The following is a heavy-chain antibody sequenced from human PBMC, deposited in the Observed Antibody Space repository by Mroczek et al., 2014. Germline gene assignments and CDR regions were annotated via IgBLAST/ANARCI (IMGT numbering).Heavy chain of an antibody. V-gene: IGHV4-34*01. CDR2: INHSGST. D-gene: IGHD6-6*01. CDR1: GGSFSGYY. Sequence: QVQLQQWGAGLLKPSETLSLTCAVYGGSFSGYYWSWIRQPPGKGLEWIGGINHSGSTNYNPSLKSRVTISVDTSKNQFSLKLSSVTAADTAAYYCVGYSSSSLSYGMDVWGQGTTVTVSS. CDR3: VGYSSSSLSYGMDV. J-gene: IGHJ6*02.